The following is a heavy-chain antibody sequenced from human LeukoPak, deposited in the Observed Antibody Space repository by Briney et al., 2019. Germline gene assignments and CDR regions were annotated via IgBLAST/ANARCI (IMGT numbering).Heavy chain of an antibody. Sequence: QPGGSLRLSCAASGFTFSSFSMNWVRQAPGKGLEWVSYISSGSSTIYYADSVKGRFTISRDNAKNSLYLQMNSLRAEDTAVYYCARDLGPDSRLDAFDIWGQGTMVTVS. CDR2: ISSGSSTI. D-gene: IGHD3-16*01. J-gene: IGHJ3*02. CDR3: ARDLGPDSRLDAFDI. V-gene: IGHV3-48*01. CDR1: GFTFSSFS.